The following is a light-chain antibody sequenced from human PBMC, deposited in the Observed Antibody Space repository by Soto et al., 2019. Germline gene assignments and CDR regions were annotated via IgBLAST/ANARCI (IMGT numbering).Light chain of an antibody. CDR1: SSDVGGYNY. Sequence: QSVLTQPASVSGSPGQSITISCTGTSSDVGGYNYVSWYQQHPDKAPKLMIYDVSNRPSGVSNRFSGSKSGNTASLTISGLQAEDEADYYCSSYTSSSTAVFGGGTQLTVL. J-gene: IGLJ7*01. CDR2: DVS. V-gene: IGLV2-14*01. CDR3: SSYTSSSTAV.